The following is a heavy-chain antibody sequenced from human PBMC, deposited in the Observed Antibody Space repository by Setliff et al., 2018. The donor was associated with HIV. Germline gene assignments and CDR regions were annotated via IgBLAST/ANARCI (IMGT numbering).Heavy chain of an antibody. D-gene: IGHD1-1*01. Sequence: GGSLRLSCAASGFTFDDYGMSWVRQAPGKGLEWVSGINWNGGSTGSADSVKGRFTVSRDNNKNTLYLQMNSLRAEDTAVYYCAKDGHDQDHYYHMDVWGKGTTVTVSS. CDR3: AKDGHDQDHYYHMDV. CDR1: GFTFDDYG. CDR2: INWNGGST. J-gene: IGHJ6*03. V-gene: IGHV3-20*04.